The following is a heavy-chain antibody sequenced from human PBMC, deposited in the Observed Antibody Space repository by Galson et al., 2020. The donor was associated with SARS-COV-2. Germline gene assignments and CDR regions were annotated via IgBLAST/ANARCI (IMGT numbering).Heavy chain of an antibody. CDR3: ARDQPGHYFDY. CDR2: ISYDGSNK. V-gene: IGHV3-30-3*01. Sequence: GESLKISCAASGFTFSSYAMHWVRQAPGKGLEWVAVISYDGSNKYYADSVKGRFTISRDNSKNTLYLQMNSLRAEDTAVYYCARDQPGHYFDYWGQGTLVTVSS. CDR1: GFTFSSYA. J-gene: IGHJ4*02.